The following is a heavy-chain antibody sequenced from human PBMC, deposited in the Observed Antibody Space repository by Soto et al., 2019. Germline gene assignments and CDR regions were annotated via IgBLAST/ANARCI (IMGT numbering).Heavy chain of an antibody. CDR1: GVSFSGYY. Sequence: SETLSLTCAVYGVSFSGYYWSWIRQPPGKGLEWIGEINHSGSTNYNPSLKSRVTISVDTSKNQFSLKLSSVTAADTAVYYCARAQAVTTPACDYWGQGTLVTVSS. V-gene: IGHV4-34*01. J-gene: IGHJ4*02. CDR2: INHSGST. CDR3: ARAQAVTTPACDY. D-gene: IGHD4-17*01.